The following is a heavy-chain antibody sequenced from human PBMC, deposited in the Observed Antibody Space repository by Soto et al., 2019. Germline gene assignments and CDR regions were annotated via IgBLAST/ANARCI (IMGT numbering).Heavy chain of an antibody. Sequence: SETLSLTCAVYGGSFSGYYWSWIRQPPGKGLEWIGEINHSGSTNYNPSLKSRVTISVDTAKNQFSLKLSSVTAADKAVYYCARDKRRALGAYYGMDVWGQGTTVT. J-gene: IGHJ6*02. V-gene: IGHV4-34*01. CDR1: GGSFSGYY. CDR2: INHSGST. CDR3: ARDKRRALGAYYGMDV. D-gene: IGHD1-1*01.